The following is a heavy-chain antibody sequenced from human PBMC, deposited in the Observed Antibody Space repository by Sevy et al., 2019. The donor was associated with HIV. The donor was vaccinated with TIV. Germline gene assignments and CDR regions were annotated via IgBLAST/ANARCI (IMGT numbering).Heavy chain of an antibody. CDR3: ARDRNSGYYFSYYYYGMDV. J-gene: IGHJ6*02. D-gene: IGHD3-22*01. CDR2: ISGDSGHT. Sequence: GGSLRLSCAATGFSLNDYYMTWIRQAPGKGLEWVSYISGDSGHTNYAESVKGRFTISRDNTKNFVYLQMDGLRAEDTATYYCARDRNSGYYFSYYYYGMDVWGQGTTVTVSS. V-gene: IGHV3-11*06. CDR1: GFSLNDYY.